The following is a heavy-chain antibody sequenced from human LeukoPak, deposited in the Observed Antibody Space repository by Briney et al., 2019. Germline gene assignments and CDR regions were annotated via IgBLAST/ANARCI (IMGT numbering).Heavy chain of an antibody. J-gene: IGHJ5*02. CDR2: ITGSGQGT. Sequence: AGGSLRLSCVASGFTFSRYAMSWVRQAPGKGLEWVSGITGSGQGTYYADSVKGRFTISRDNSKNTVYLEMKSLRAEDTAVYFCAKDPYSSSTFDWFDPWGQGTLVTVSS. CDR3: AKDPYSSSTFDWFDP. V-gene: IGHV3-23*01. D-gene: IGHD6-6*01. CDR1: GFTFSRYA.